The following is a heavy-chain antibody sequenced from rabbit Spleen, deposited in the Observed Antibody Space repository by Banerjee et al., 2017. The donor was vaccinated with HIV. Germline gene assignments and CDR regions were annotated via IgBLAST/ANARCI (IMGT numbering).Heavy chain of an antibody. CDR3: ARDTGSSFSSYGMDL. CDR2: VNTATGKP. V-gene: IGHV1S45*01. CDR1: GFSFSDRDV. Sequence: QEELEESGGGLVQPEGSLTLTCKASGFSFSDRDVMCWVRQAPGKGLEWIACVNTATGKPVYATWAKGRFTCSKTSSTTVTLQMTSLTVADTATYFCARDTGSSFSSYGMDLWGQGTLVTVS. J-gene: IGHJ6*01. D-gene: IGHD8-1*01.